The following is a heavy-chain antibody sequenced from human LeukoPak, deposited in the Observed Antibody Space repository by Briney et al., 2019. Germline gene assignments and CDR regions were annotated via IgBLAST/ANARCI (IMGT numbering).Heavy chain of an antibody. Sequence: GGSLRLSCAASGFTFSRFWMSWVRQAPGKGLEWVANIKEDGSEKHYVDSVEGRFTISRDNAKNSLYLQMNSLRADDTSVYYCARDAMRGGDYDYWGQGTLVTVSS. V-gene: IGHV3-7*01. J-gene: IGHJ4*02. CDR1: GFTFSRFW. CDR2: IKEDGSEK. D-gene: IGHD3-16*01. CDR3: ARDAMRGGDYDY.